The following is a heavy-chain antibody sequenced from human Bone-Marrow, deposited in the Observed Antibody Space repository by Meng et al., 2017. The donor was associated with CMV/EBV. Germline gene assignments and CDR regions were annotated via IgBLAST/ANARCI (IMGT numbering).Heavy chain of an antibody. D-gene: IGHD3-16*02. CDR1: GFTVSGYY. CDR3: AREGSFHATDAFDI. J-gene: IGHJ3*02. Sequence: GESLKISCAASGFTVSGYYMNWVRQAPGKGLEWVSYISSSGSTIYYADSVKGRFTISRDNAKNSLYLQMNSLRAEDTAVYYCAREGSFHATDAFDIWGQGTMVTVSS. CDR2: ISSSGSTI. V-gene: IGHV3-11*04.